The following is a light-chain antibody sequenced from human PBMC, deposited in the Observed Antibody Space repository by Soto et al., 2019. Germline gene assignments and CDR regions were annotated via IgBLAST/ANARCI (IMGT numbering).Light chain of an antibody. CDR2: SDD. V-gene: IGLV1-47*02. J-gene: IGLJ3*02. CDR1: NSNIGRNY. Sequence: QSVLTQPPSASATPGQRVTISCSGSNSNIGRNYVYWYQQLPGTAPKLLIYSDDQRPSGVPDRFSGSKFGTSASLAISGLRSEDEADYYCAAWDDSLSGVFGGGTKVTVL. CDR3: AAWDDSLSGV.